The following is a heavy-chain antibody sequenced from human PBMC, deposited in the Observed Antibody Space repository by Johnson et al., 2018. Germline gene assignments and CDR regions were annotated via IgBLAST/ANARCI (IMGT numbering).Heavy chain of an antibody. J-gene: IGHJ1*01. CDR2: IWSDGSKK. CDR1: GLTFDTYS. V-gene: IGHV3-33*08. D-gene: IGHD2-15*01. CDR3: ARDRGDCSGGSCWGYFQH. Sequence: QVQLVESGGGLVKPGGSLRLYCEASGLTFDTYSMNWVRQTPGKGLEWVAVIWSDGSKKYYADSVKGRFTVSRDNSKNTLYLQMNSLRAEDTAIYYCARDRGDCSGGSCWGYFQHWGQGTLVTVSS.